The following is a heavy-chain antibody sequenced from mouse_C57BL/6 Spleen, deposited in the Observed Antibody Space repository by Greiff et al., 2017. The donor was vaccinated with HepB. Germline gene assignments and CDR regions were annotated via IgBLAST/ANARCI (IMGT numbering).Heavy chain of an antibody. CDR1: GFTFSDYY. D-gene: IGHD1-1*01. Sequence: EVMLVESGGGLVQPGGSLKLSCAASGFTFSDYYMYWVRQTPEKRLEWVAYISNGGGSTYYPDTVKGRFTISRDNAKNTLYLQMSRLKSEDTAMYYCARRYYYGPYAMDYWGQGTSVTVSS. CDR3: ARRYYYGPYAMDY. J-gene: IGHJ4*01. CDR2: ISNGGGST. V-gene: IGHV5-12*01.